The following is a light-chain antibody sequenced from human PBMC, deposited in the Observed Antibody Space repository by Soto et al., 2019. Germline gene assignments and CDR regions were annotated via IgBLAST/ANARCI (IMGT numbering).Light chain of an antibody. V-gene: IGKV3-20*01. CDR2: GAS. J-gene: IGKJ2*01. CDR1: QSVDSVY. Sequence: EIVLTQSPGTLSLSPGERATLSCRASQSVDSVYLTWYQQKPGQAPRLLIYGASTRAAGIPSRFSGGGSGTDFTLTISTVEPDDFAVYYCQHYGTSSSTFGQGTKLEIK. CDR3: QHYGTSSST.